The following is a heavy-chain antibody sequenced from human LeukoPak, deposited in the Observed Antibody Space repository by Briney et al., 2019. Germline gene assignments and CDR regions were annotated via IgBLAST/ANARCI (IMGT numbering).Heavy chain of an antibody. CDR1: GFSVSNNG. V-gene: IGHV3-23*01. Sequence: GGSLRLSCAASGFSVSNNGMSWVRQAPGKGLEWVSAFSGSGSPTYYADSVKGRFTISRDNAKNSLYLQMNSLRAEDTAVYYCARDSGYSYGYGMDVWGQGTTVTVSS. D-gene: IGHD5-18*01. J-gene: IGHJ6*02. CDR3: ARDSGYSYGYGMDV. CDR2: FSGSGSPT.